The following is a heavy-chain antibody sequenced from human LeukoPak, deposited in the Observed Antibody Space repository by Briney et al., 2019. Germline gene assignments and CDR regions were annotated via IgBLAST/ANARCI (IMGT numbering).Heavy chain of an antibody. CDR2: INHSGST. D-gene: IGHD5-24*01. V-gene: IGHV4-34*01. Sequence: SETLSLTCAVYGGSFSGYYWSWIRQPPGKGLEWIGEINHSGSTNYNPSLKSRVTISVDTSKNQFSLKLSSVTAADTAVYYCARVSVGEMATYFDYWGQGTLVTVSS. CDR1: GGSFSGYY. J-gene: IGHJ4*02. CDR3: ARVSVGEMATYFDY.